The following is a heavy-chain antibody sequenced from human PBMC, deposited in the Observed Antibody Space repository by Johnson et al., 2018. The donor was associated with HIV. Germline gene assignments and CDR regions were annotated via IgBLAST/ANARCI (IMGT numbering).Heavy chain of an antibody. CDR3: ARGKDMAGTGAFDI. V-gene: IGHV3-30*04. CDR2: ISYDGRDA. D-gene: IGHD6-19*01. Sequence: QVQLVESGGGVVQPGTSLRLSCTASGFAFSSYALHWVRQAPGKGLEWVAVISYDGRDAYYADSVKGRFTSSRDNSKNTLYLQMNSLRAGYTAVYFCARGKDMAGTGAFDIWGQGTMVTVSS. CDR1: GFAFSSYA. J-gene: IGHJ3*02.